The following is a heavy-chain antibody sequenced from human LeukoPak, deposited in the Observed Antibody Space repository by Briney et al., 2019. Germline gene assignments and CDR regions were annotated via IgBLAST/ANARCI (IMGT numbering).Heavy chain of an antibody. CDR1: GYTFTSYG. J-gene: IGHJ4*02. V-gene: IGHV1-18*01. CDR2: INAYNDNT. D-gene: IGHD4-17*01. CDR3: ARDQKDYGDYEWDY. Sequence: ASVKVSCKASGYTFTSYGISWVRQAPGQGLEWMGWINAYNDNTNYAPKFRARVTMTTDTFTGTAYMDLRSLRPDDTAVYYCARDQKDYGDYEWDYWGQGTLVTVST.